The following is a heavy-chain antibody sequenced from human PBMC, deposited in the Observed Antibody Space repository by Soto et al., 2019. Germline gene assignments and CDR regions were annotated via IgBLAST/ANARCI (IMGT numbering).Heavy chain of an antibody. D-gene: IGHD3-22*01. CDR3: AAEEYYDSTQSY. V-gene: IGHV1-58*01. J-gene: IGHJ4*02. Sequence: ASVKVSCKASGFTFTSSAVQWVRQARGQRLEWIGWIVVGSGNTNYAQKFQERVTITRDMSTSTAYMELSSLRSEDTAVYYCAAEEYYDSTQSYWGQGTLVTVSS. CDR2: IVVGSGNT. CDR1: GFTFTSSA.